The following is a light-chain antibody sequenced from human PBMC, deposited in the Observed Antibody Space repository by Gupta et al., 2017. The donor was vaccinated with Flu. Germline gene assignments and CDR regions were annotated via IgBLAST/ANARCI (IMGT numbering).Light chain of an antibody. CDR3: SAWDDSLSANWV. J-gene: IGLJ3*02. Sequence: QSVLTQPPSASGTPGQRVTISCSGSSSNIGSNYVYWYQQLPGTAPKLLIYRNNQRPSGVPYLFSVSKSGTSASLAISVLRSEDEADYYCSAWDDSLSANWVFVGGTKLTVL. V-gene: IGLV1-47*01. CDR2: RNN. CDR1: SSNIGSNY.